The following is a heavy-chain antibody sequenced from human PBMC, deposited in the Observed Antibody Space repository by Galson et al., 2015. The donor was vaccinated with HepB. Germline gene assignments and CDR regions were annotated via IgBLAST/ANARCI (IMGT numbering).Heavy chain of an antibody. J-gene: IGHJ6*03. CDR3: AKGYCSSTSCYISYYYYYYMDV. V-gene: IGHV3-23*01. D-gene: IGHD2-2*02. CDR1: GFTFSSYA. CDR2: ISGSGGST. Sequence: SLRLSCAASGFTFSSYAMSWVRQAPGKGLEWVSAISGSGGSTYYADSVKGRFTISRDNSKNTLYLQMNSLRAEDTAVYYCAKGYCSSTSCYISYYYYYYMDVWGKGTTVTVSS.